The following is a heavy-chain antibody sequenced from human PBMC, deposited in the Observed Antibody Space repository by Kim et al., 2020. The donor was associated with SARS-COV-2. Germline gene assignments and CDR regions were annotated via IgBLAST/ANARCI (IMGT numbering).Heavy chain of an antibody. CDR3: ARDWGHSRSSSYYYYGMGL. CDR1: GFTFSDYY. J-gene: IGHJ6*02. V-gene: IGHV3-11*05. Sequence: GGSLRLSCAASGFTFSDYYMSWIRQAPGKGLEWVSHISSSSGYTNYADSVKGRFTISRDNAKNSLYLQMNSLRAEDTAVYYCARDWGHSRSSSYYYYGMGLWRQGNTVTVS. D-gene: IGHD6-6*01. CDR2: ISSSSGYT.